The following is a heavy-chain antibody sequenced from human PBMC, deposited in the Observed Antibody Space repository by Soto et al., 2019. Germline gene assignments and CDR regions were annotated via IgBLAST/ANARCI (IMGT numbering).Heavy chain of an antibody. D-gene: IGHD3-3*01. Sequence: ETLSLTCTVSGGSVSSGSYYWSWIRQPPGKGLEWIGYIYYSGSTNYNPSLKSRVTISVDTSKNQFSLKLSSVTAADTAVYYCAAFYDFWSGYSPGVYYYYYGMDVWGQGTTVTVSS. V-gene: IGHV4-61*01. J-gene: IGHJ6*02. CDR1: GGSVSSGSYY. CDR3: AAFYDFWSGYSPGVYYYYYGMDV. CDR2: IYYSGST.